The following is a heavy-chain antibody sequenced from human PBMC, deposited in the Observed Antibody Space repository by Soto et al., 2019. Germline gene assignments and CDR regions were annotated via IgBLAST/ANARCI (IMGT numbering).Heavy chain of an antibody. CDR1: GGSISSGGYY. J-gene: IGHJ6*03. D-gene: IGHD2-15*01. CDR3: ARDVVVVAASLDYYYYMDV. V-gene: IGHV4-31*02. CDR2: IYYSGST. Sequence: PSETLSLTCTVSGGSISSGGYYWSWIRQDPGKGLEWIGYIYYSGSTYYNPSLKSRVTISVDTSKNQFSLKLSSVTAADTAVYYCARDVVVVAASLDYYYYMDVWGKGTTVTVSS.